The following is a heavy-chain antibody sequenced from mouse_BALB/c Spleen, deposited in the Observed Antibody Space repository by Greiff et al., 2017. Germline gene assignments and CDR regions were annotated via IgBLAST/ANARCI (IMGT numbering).Heavy chain of an antibody. CDR2: IDPYNGGT. CDR1: GYSFTSYN. CDR3: ASGGDGYPGAY. D-gene: IGHD2-3*01. Sequence: VQLQQSGPVLVKPGASVKVSCKASGYSFTSYNMYSVKQSHGKSLEWIGYIDPYNGGTSYNQKYKGMATLTVDKSSGTAYMHLNSLTADDSAVYYWASGGDGYPGAYWGEGTLVTVTA. J-gene: IGHJ3*01. V-gene: IGHV1S135*01.